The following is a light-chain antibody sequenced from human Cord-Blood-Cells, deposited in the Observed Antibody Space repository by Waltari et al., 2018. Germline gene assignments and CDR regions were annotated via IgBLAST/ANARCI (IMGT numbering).Light chain of an antibody. Sequence: QSALTQPASVSGSPGPSLTISCTGTSSAVGSYNLVSWYQQHPGKAPKLRIYEGSKRPSGVSNRFSGSKYGNTASLTISGLQAEDEADYYCCSYAGSSTWVFGGGTKLTVL. CDR2: EGS. V-gene: IGLV2-23*01. CDR1: SSAVGSYNL. CDR3: CSYAGSSTWV. J-gene: IGLJ3*02.